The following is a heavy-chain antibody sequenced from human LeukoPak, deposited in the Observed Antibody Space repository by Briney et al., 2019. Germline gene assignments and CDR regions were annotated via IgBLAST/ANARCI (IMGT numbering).Heavy chain of an antibody. CDR3: ARDLGIDYGSVDN. Sequence: GGSLRLSCAASGFTFSDYYMSWIRQAPGKGLEWISYISSSGSTIYYADSVKGRFTISRDNAKTSLYLQMNSLRAEDTAVYYCARDLGIDYGSVDNWGQGALVTVSS. V-gene: IGHV3-11*04. D-gene: IGHD3-10*01. CDR1: GFTFSDYY. J-gene: IGHJ4*02. CDR2: ISSSGSTI.